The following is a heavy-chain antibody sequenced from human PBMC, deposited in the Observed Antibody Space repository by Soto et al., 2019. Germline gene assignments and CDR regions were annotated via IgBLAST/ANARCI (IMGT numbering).Heavy chain of an antibody. D-gene: IGHD3-10*01. CDR3: ASDRGWFDYYGMDV. Sequence: QVQLQESRPGLVKPSETLSLTCTVSGGSISSYYWSWIRQPPGKGLEWIGYIYYSGSTNYNPSLKSRVTISVDTSKNQFSLKLSSVTAADTAVYYCASDRGWFDYYGMDVWGQGTTVTVSS. CDR2: IYYSGST. CDR1: GGSISSYY. J-gene: IGHJ6*02. V-gene: IGHV4-59*01.